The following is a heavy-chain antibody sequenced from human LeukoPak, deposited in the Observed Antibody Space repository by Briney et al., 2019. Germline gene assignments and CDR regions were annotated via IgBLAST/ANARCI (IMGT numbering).Heavy chain of an antibody. V-gene: IGHV3-7*01. J-gene: IGHJ3*02. Sequence: QAGGSLRLSCAASGSTFSDYWMSWVRQAPGKGLEWVANIKQDGSEKYYLDSVKGRFTISRDNAKNSLYLQMKSLRDEDTALYYCARDQWWGTPLLGTDAFDIWGQGTMVTVSS. CDR1: GSTFSDYW. CDR2: IKQDGSEK. CDR3: ARDQWWGTPLLGTDAFDI. D-gene: IGHD2-8*01.